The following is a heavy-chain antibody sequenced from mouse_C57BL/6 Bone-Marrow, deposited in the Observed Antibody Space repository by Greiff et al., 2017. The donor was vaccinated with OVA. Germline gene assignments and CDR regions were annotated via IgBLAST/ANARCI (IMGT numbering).Heavy chain of an antibody. D-gene: IGHD1-1*01. Sequence: DVKLVESGGGLVQPGGSLKLSCAASGFTFSDYYMYWVRQTPEKRLEWVAYISNGGGSTYYPDTVKGRFTISRDNAKNTLYLQMSRLKSEDTAMYYCARPFITTVVATEDAMDYWGQGTSVTVSS. CDR3: ARPFITTVVATEDAMDY. CDR2: ISNGGGST. J-gene: IGHJ4*01. CDR1: GFTFSDYY. V-gene: IGHV5-12*01.